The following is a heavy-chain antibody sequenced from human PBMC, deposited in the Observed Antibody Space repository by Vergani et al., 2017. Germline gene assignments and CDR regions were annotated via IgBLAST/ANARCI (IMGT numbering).Heavy chain of an antibody. CDR1: GFTFSDYY. CDR2: ISSSGSTI. J-gene: IGHJ4*02. CDR3: AREAAMMTIFGQERPRRFDY. D-gene: IGHD3-3*01. Sequence: QVQLVESGGGLVKPGGSLRLSCAASGFTFSDYYMSWIRQAPGKGLEWVSYISSSGSTIYYADSVKGRFTISRDNAKNSLYLQMNSLRAEDTAVYYCAREAAMMTIFGQERPRRFDYWGQGTLVTVSS. V-gene: IGHV3-11*01.